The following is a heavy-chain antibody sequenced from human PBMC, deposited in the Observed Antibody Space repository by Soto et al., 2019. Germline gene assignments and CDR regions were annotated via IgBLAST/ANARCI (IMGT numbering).Heavy chain of an antibody. CDR3: TSSEIVGATTLHYYYRMDV. D-gene: IGHD1-26*01. Sequence: EVQLVASGGGLVQPGGSLKLSCAASGFTFSGSAMHWVRQASGKGLEWVGRIRSKANSYATAYAASVKGRFTISRDDSKKKAYLQMNRLKTEDTAVYYCTSSEIVGATTLHYYYRMDVWGQGTTVTGSS. CDR1: GFTFSGSA. CDR2: IRSKANSYAT. V-gene: IGHV3-73*02. J-gene: IGHJ6*01.